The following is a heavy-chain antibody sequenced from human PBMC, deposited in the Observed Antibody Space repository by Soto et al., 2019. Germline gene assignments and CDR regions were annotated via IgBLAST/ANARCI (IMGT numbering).Heavy chain of an antibody. CDR1: GYTFTSYA. Sequence: QVQLVQSGAEVKKPGASVKVSCKASGYTFTSYAMHWVRQAPGQRLEWMGWINAGNGNTKYSQKFQGRVTITRDTSAITAYMELSSLTSEDTAVYYCPIGPAGPAPPAHYWGQGTLFTVSS. J-gene: IGHJ4*02. CDR3: PIGPAGPAPPAHY. D-gene: IGHD6-13*01. CDR2: INAGNGNT. V-gene: IGHV1-3*01.